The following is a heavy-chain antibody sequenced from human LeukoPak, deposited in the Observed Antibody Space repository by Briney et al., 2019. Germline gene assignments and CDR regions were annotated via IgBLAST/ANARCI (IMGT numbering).Heavy chain of an antibody. D-gene: IGHD2-21*02. CDR1: SYTFINYG. V-gene: IGHV1-18*01. CDR2: ISGYNGNT. CDR3: ARDQLMEAYCGGDCYSVDAFNI. Sequence: GASVKVSCKASSYTFINYGISWVRQAPGQGLEWMGWISGYNGNTNYAQKLQGRVTMTTDTSTSTAYMELRSLRSDDTAVYYCARDQLMEAYCGGDCYSVDAFNIWGQGTKVTVSS. J-gene: IGHJ3*02.